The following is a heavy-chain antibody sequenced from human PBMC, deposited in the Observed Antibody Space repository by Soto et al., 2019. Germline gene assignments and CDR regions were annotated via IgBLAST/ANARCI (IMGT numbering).Heavy chain of an antibody. V-gene: IGHV3-66*01. CDR3: ARDPGRSYGPD. Sequence: EVQLVESGGGLVQPGGSLRLSCAASGFTVISNYMSWVRQAPGKGLEWVSVIYSGGSTYYADSVKGRFTISRDNSKNTLYLQMNSLRAEDTAMYYCARDPGRSYGPDWGQGTLVTVSS. J-gene: IGHJ4*02. CDR1: GFTVISNY. D-gene: IGHD4-17*01. CDR2: IYSGGST.